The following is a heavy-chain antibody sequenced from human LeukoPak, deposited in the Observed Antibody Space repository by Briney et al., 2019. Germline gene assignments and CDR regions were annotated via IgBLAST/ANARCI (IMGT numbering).Heavy chain of an antibody. CDR2: IYYSGST. CDR1: GGSISSYY. Sequence: SETLSLTCTVSGGSISSYYWSWIRQPPGKGLEWIGYIYYSGSTNYYPSLKSRVTISVDTSKNQFSLKLSSVTAADTAVYYCARAWDDKLGMDVWGQGTTVTVSS. CDR3: ARAWDDKLGMDV. V-gene: IGHV4-59*01. J-gene: IGHJ6*02. D-gene: IGHD3-22*01.